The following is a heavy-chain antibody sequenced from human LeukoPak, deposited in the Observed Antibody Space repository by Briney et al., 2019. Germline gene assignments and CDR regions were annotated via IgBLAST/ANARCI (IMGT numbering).Heavy chain of an antibody. CDR2: IRYDGSNK. J-gene: IGHJ6*02. D-gene: IGHD3-22*01. Sequence: GGSLRLSCAASGFTFSSYGMHWVRQAPGKGLEWVAFIRYDGSNKYYADSVKGRFTISRDNSKNSLYLQMNSLRAEDTAVYYCARDSAGYDSSGYFVRDYYYYGMDVWGQGTTVTVSS. CDR3: ARDSAGYDSSGYFVRDYYYYGMDV. V-gene: IGHV3-30*02. CDR1: GFTFSSYG.